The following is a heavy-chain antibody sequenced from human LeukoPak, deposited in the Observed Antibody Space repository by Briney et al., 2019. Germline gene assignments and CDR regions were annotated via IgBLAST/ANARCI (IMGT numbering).Heavy chain of an antibody. Sequence: GESLKISCKGSGYSFTSYWIGWVRQMPGKGLKWMGIIYPNDSDTRYSPSFQGQVTISADKSISTAYLQWSSLKASDTAMYYCARTATIFGVVIGPWGQGTLVTVSS. CDR3: ARTATIFGVVIGP. CDR2: IYPNDSDT. V-gene: IGHV5-51*01. CDR1: GYSFTSYW. J-gene: IGHJ5*02. D-gene: IGHD3-3*01.